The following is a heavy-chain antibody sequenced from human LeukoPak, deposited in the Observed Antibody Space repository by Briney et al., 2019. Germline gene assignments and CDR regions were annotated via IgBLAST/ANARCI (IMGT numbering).Heavy chain of an antibody. Sequence: GASVKVSCKASGYTFTGYYMYWVRQAPGQGLEWMGWINPNNGGTNYAQKFQGRVTMTEDTSTDTAYMELSSLRSEDTAVYYYAGGPYYYYYYGMDVWGQGTTVTVSS. D-gene: IGHD3-16*01. CDR3: AGGPYYYYYYGMDV. V-gene: IGHV1-2*02. CDR2: INPNNGGT. CDR1: GYTFTGYY. J-gene: IGHJ6*02.